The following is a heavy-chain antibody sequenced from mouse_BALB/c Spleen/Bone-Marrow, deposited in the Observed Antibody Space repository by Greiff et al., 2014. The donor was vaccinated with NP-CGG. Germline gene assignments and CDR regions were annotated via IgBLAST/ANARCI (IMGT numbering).Heavy chain of an antibody. Sequence: EVMLVESGAELVKPGASVKLSCTASGFNVKDTYMQWVKQRPEQGLEWIGRIDPANGNTQYDPTFQGKATITTDTSSNTAYLQLSSLTSEDTAVYYCTREGHYYGSGALDYWGRGTSVTVSS. CDR3: TREGHYYGSGALDY. J-gene: IGHJ4*01. V-gene: IGHV14-3*02. D-gene: IGHD1-2*01. CDR1: GFNVKDTY. CDR2: IDPANGNT.